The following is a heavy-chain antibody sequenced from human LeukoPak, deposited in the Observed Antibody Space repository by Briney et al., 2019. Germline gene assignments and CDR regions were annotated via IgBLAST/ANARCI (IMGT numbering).Heavy chain of an antibody. J-gene: IGHJ4*02. D-gene: IGHD2-15*01. Sequence: AGTLRLSCAASGFTFSSYDMHWIRQAPGKGLEWVAFIRYDGSNKYYADSVKGRFTISRDNSKNTLYLQMNSLRAEDTAVYYCAKEGRYGSGGSCYYAYFDYWGQGTLVTVSS. CDR2: IRYDGSNK. CDR3: AKEGRYGSGGSCYYAYFDY. V-gene: IGHV3-30*02. CDR1: GFTFSSYD.